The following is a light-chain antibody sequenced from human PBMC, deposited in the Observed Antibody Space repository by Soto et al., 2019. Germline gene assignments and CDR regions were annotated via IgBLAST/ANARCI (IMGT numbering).Light chain of an antibody. CDR1: QTISTW. J-gene: IGKJ1*01. CDR3: KQSTNTSNPWM. V-gene: IGKV1-5*01. Sequence: DIQMTQSPSSLSAFVGARVTITCRAIQTISTWMAWYQQKPGKASKLLVYDASTLQSGVASRFSGSGYGTEFTLINSGLHPDDSATYCCKQSTNTSNPWMFG. CDR2: DAS.